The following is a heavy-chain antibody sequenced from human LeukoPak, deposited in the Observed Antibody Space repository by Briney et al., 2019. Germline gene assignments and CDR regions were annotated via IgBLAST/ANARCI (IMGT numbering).Heavy chain of an antibody. CDR1: GYTFTGYY. Sequence: ASVKVSCKASGYTFTGYYMHWVRQAPGQGLEWMGWINPNSGGTNYAQKFQGRVTMTRDTSISTAYMELSRLRSDDTAVYYCARLTLKPEGLSSSWVWFDPWGQGTLVTVSS. CDR3: ARLTLKPEGLSSSWVWFDP. J-gene: IGHJ5*02. V-gene: IGHV1-2*02. D-gene: IGHD1-14*01. CDR2: INPNSGGT.